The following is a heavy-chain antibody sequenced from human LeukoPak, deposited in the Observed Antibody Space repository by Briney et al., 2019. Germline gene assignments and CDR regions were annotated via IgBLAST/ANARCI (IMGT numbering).Heavy chain of an antibody. CDR3: ARSSGWGSPVLLYYYYMDV. V-gene: IGHV1-18*01. J-gene: IGHJ6*03. Sequence: GASVKVSCKASGYTFTSFGISWVRQAPGQGLEWMGWISAYNGNTNYAQKFQGRVTMTTDTSTSTAYMELRSLRSDDTAVYYCARSSGWGSPVLLYYYYMDVWGKGTTVTVSS. CDR2: ISAYNGNT. CDR1: GYTFTSFG. D-gene: IGHD3-10*01.